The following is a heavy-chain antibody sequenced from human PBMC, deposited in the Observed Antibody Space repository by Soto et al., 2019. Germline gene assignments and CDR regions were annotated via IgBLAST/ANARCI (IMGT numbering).Heavy chain of an antibody. V-gene: IGHV4-39*01. CDR1: GGSTSSSSYY. CDR3: ARQGYYGSGSYFSYYYYGMDV. J-gene: IGHJ6*02. D-gene: IGHD3-10*01. Sequence: PSETLSLTXTVSGGSTSSSSYYWGWIRQPPGKGLEWIGSIYYSGSTYYNPSLKSRVTISVDTSKNQFSLKLSSVTAADTAVYYCARQGYYGSGSYFSYYYYGMDVWGQGTTVTVSS. CDR2: IYYSGST.